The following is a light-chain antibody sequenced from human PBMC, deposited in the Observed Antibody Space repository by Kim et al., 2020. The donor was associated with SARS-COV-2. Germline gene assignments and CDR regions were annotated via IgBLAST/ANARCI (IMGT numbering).Light chain of an antibody. J-gene: IGLJ2*01. V-gene: IGLV6-57*04. CDR1: SGSIASNY. CDR3: QSYDSSNHVV. CDR2: EDN. Sequence: LTQPHSVSESPGKTVTISCTRSSGSIASNYVQWYQQRPGSAPTTVIYEDNQRPSGVPDRFSCSIDSSSNSASLTISGLKTEDEADYYCQSYDSSNHVVFGGGTHLTVL.